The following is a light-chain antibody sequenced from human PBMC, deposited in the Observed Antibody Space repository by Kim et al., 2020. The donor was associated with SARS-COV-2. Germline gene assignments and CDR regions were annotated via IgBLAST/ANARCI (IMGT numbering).Light chain of an antibody. Sequence: SVSPGERAPPSCRASQSVSSNLAWYQQKPGQAPRLLIYGASTRATGIPARFSGSGSGTEFTLTISSLQSEDFAVYYCQQYNNWPYTFGQGTKLEI. V-gene: IGKV3-15*01. J-gene: IGKJ2*01. CDR1: QSVSSN. CDR3: QQYNNWPYT. CDR2: GAS.